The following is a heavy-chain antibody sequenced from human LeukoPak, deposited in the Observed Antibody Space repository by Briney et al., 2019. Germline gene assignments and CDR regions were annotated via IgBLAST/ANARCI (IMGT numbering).Heavy chain of an antibody. Sequence: ASMKVSCKASGYTFTSYGISWVRQAPGQGLEWMGWISAYNGNTNYAQKLQGRVTMTTDTSTSTAYMELRSLRSDDTAVYYCARDRVDTAMVTSLYYYYGMDVWGQGTTVTVSS. CDR3: ARDRVDTAMVTSLYYYYGMDV. CDR2: ISAYNGNT. D-gene: IGHD5-18*01. J-gene: IGHJ6*02. CDR1: GYTFTSYG. V-gene: IGHV1-18*01.